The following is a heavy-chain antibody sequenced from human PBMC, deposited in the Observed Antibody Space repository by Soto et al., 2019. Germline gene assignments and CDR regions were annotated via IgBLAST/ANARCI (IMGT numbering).Heavy chain of an antibody. J-gene: IGHJ5*02. Sequence: GGSLRLSCSASGFTFSSYAMHWVRQAPGKGLEYVSAISSNGGSTYYADSVKGRFTISRDNSKNTLYLQMSSLRAEDTAVYDGGKGHSNVVVVAAKNKWFDHWGQGT. D-gene: IGHD2-15*01. CDR3: GKGHSNVVVVAAKNKWFDH. CDR1: GFTFSSYA. V-gene: IGHV3-64D*06. CDR2: ISSNGGST.